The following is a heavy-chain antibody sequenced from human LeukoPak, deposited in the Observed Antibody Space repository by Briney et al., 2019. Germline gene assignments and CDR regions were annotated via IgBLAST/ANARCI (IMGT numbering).Heavy chain of an antibody. J-gene: IGHJ4*02. V-gene: IGHV3-48*04. CDR2: ISSSSSII. Sequence: GGSLRLSCAASGFTFSTYSMNWVRQAPGKGLEWDSYISSSSSIINYAESVRGRFTISRDNAKNLLYLQMNSLRAEDTAVYYCARLPDYYDSNPSHAIDYWGQGTLVTVSS. D-gene: IGHD3-22*01. CDR1: GFTFSTYS. CDR3: ARLPDYYDSNPSHAIDY.